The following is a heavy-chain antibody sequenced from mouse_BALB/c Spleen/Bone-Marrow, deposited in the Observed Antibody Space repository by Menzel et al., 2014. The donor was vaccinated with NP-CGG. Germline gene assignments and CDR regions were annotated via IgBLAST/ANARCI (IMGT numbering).Heavy chain of an antibody. V-gene: IGHV1-54*01. CDR3: ARWDYAMDF. J-gene: IGHJ4*01. CDR1: GYAFTNYL. Sequence: QVQLQQSGAELVRPGTSVKVSCKASGYAFTNYLIEWVKQRPGQGLEWIGVINPGSGGTNYNEKFKGKATLTADKSFSTAYMQLSSLTSDDSAVYFCARWDYAMDFWGLGTSVTVSS. CDR2: INPGSGGT.